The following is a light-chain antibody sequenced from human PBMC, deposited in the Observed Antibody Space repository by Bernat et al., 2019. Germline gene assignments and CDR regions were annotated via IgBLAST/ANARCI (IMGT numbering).Light chain of an antibody. J-gene: IGLJ2*01. CDR3: NSYTTTSTPVV. Sequence: QSALTQPASVSGSPGQSITISCTGTSSDVGAYNYVSWYQQHPGKAPKLMIYDVSIRPSGVSNRFSGSKSGNTASLTISGLQAEDEGYYYGNSYTTTSTPVVFGGGTKLTVL. CDR1: SSDVGAYNY. V-gene: IGLV2-14*03. CDR2: DVS.